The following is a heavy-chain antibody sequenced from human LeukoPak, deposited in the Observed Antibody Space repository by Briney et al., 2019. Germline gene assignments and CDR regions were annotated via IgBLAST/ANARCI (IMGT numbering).Heavy chain of an antibody. Sequence: PSETLSLTCTVSGYSISSGYYWSWIRQPPGKGLEWIGYIYYSGSTYYNPSLKSRVTISVDTSKNQFSLKLSSVTAADTAVYYCARVPLPAAIFDWFDPWGQGTLVTVSS. CDR3: ARVPLPAAIFDWFDP. V-gene: IGHV4-30-4*08. CDR2: IYYSGST. J-gene: IGHJ5*02. CDR1: GYSISSGYY. D-gene: IGHD2-2*01.